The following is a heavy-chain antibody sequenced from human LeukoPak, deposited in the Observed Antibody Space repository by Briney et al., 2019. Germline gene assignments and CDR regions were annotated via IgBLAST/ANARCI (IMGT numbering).Heavy chain of an antibody. CDR1: GLILSSYG. CDR2: ISGSGGST. CDR3: AKVYPTRAFDI. D-gene: IGHD2-8*01. Sequence: GPSLRLSCAASGLILSSYGIHWVRQAPGKGLEWVSAISGSGGSTYYADSVKGRFTISRDNSKNTLYLQMNSLRAEDTAVYYCAKVYPTRAFDIWGQGTMVTVSS. J-gene: IGHJ3*02. V-gene: IGHV3-23*01.